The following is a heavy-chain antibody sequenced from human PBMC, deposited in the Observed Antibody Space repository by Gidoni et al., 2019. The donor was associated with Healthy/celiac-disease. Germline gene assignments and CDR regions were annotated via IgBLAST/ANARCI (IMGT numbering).Heavy chain of an antibody. V-gene: IGHV1-69*06. CDR2: IIPIFGTA. Sequence: QVQLVQSGAEVKKPGSSVKVSCKASGGTFSSYAISWVRQAPGQGLEWMGGIIPIFGTANYAQKFQGRVTITADKSTSTAYMELSSLRSEDTAVYYCARAFLGYSYGNPALGYYYGMDVWGQGTTVTVSS. CDR1: GGTFSSYA. D-gene: IGHD5-18*01. CDR3: ARAFLGYSYGNPALGYYYGMDV. J-gene: IGHJ6*02.